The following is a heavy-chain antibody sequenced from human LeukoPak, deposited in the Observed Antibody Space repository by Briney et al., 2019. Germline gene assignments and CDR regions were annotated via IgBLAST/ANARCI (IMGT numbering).Heavy chain of an antibody. CDR1: AYSFSSHW. V-gene: IGHV5-51*01. J-gene: IGHJ4*02. Sequence: GESLEISCKGSAYSFSSHWIAWVRQMPGKGLEWMGIIYPGDSDTRYSPSFQGQVTISADKSISTAYLQWSSLKASDTAMYYCARTYCGGDCYYSYFDYWGQGTLVTVSS. CDR2: IYPGDSDT. CDR3: ARTYCGGDCYYSYFDY. D-gene: IGHD2-21*02.